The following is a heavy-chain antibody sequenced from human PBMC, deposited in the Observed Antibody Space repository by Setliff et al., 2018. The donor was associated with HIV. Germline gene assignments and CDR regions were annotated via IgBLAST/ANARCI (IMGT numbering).Heavy chain of an antibody. CDR2: VYHSGTP. CDR1: GDSISRYY. CDR3: ARVALLNDHILTAPEYVDI. Sequence: TLSLTCSVSGDSISRYYWSWIRQSPARGLEWIGYVYHSGTPNFNPSLKSRVTMSLDTSRSQLSLSLRSVTAADTGVYYCARVALLNDHILTAPEYVDIWGQGTQVTVSS. J-gene: IGHJ4*02. V-gene: IGHV4-59*03. D-gene: IGHD2-15*01.